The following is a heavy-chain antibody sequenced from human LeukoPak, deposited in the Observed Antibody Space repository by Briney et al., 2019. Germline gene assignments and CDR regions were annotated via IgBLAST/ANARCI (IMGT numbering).Heavy chain of an antibody. CDR1: GYTFTSYG. J-gene: IGHJ4*02. V-gene: IGHV1-18*01. CDR3: ARDKASIAVAGLFDY. D-gene: IGHD6-19*01. CDR2: ISAYNGNT. Sequence: ASVKVSCKVSGYTFTSYGISWVRQAPGQGLEWMGWISAYNGNTNYAQKLQGRVTMTTDTSTSTAYMELRSLRSDDTAVYYCARDKASIAVAGLFDYWGQGTLVTVSS.